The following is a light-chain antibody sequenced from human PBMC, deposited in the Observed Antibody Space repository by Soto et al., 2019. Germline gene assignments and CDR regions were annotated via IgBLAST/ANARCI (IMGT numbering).Light chain of an antibody. Sequence: DIQMTQSPSSLSASVGDRVTITCRASQNIENFLNWYQQKPGKAPKLLISAASSLRSVVPSRFSGSGSGTDFTLAISSLQPEDVATYHCQQCYTAPTFGQGTKVEIK. V-gene: IGKV1-39*01. CDR2: AAS. J-gene: IGKJ1*01. CDR1: QNIENF. CDR3: QQCYTAPT.